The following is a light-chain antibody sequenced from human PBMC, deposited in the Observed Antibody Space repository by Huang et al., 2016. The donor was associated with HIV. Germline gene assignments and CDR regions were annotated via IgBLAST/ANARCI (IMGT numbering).Light chain of an antibody. J-gene: IGKJ1*01. CDR2: KLS. Sequence: DVLLTQSPLSLPVTLGQPAFITCKSYQSLVYGDGNIYLNWFHQRPGHSPRRLIYKLSNRDSGVPDRFSAGGSGTDFTLWISEVEAEDVGDYYCMQASHGAATFGQGTRVDIK. CDR3: MQASHGAAT. CDR1: QSLVYGDGNIY. V-gene: IGKV2-30*01.